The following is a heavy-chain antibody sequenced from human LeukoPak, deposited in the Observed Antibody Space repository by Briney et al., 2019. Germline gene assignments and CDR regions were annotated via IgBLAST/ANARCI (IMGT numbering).Heavy chain of an antibody. D-gene: IGHD2-21*02. J-gene: IGHJ1*01. CDR3: ARGPYWGGDCYSHEYFQH. CDR1: GGSISSGSYY. V-gene: IGHV4-61*02. CDR2: IYTSGST. Sequence: PSETLSLTCTVSGGSISSGSYYWSWIRQPAGKGLEWIGRIYTSGSTNYNPSLKNRVTISVDPSKNQFSLKLSSVTAADTAVYYCARGPYWGGDCYSHEYFQHWGQGTLVTVSS.